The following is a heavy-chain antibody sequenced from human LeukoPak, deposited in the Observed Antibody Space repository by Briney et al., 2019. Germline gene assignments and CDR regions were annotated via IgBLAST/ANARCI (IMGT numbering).Heavy chain of an antibody. CDR3: AKAEYCGGGNCLKFDS. V-gene: IGHV3-23*01. D-gene: IGHD2-15*01. CDR2: ICGSGTTT. Sequence: GGSPRLSCAASGLTFSNYAMSWVRQSPGKGLEWVSAICGSGTTTYYADSVKGRFTISRDNSKNVLYLQMNSLRAEVTALYYCAKAEYCGGGNCLKFDSWGQGTLVTVSS. CDR1: GLTFSNYA. J-gene: IGHJ4*02.